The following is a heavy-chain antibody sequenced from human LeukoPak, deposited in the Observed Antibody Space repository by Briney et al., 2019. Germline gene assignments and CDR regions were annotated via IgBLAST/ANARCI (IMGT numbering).Heavy chain of an antibody. D-gene: IGHD3-22*01. CDR2: INSAGSST. CDR1: GFTFSAFW. Sequence: GGSLRLSCAASGFTFSAFWMHWVRQAPGKGLVWVSRINSAGSSTTYADSVKGRFTVSRDNAKNTLYLQMDSLRAEDSAVYYCARGLVHDTSGYYSDYWGQGILVTVSS. CDR3: ARGLVHDTSGYYSDY. V-gene: IGHV3-74*01. J-gene: IGHJ4*02.